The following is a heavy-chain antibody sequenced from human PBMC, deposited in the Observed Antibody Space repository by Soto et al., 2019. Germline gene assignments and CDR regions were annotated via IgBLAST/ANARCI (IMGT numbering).Heavy chain of an antibody. J-gene: IGHJ5*02. CDR1: GFTFSTYA. V-gene: IGHV3-23*01. Sequence: VSLRLSCAASGFTFSTYAMSWVRQAPGKGLDWVSAISGSGGSTYYADSVKGRFTISRDNSRNTLNLQMKSLRAEDTAVYYCAKDLGATVAGGGVFVHWGQGTQVTVSS. CDR2: ISGSGGST. D-gene: IGHD6-19*01. CDR3: AKDLGATVAGGGVFVH.